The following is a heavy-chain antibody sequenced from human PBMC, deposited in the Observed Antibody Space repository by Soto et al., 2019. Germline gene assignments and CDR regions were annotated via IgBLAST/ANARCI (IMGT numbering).Heavy chain of an antibody. V-gene: IGHV4-39*01. Sequence: QLQLQESGPGLVKPSETLSLTCTVSGGSISSSSYYWGWIRQPPGKGLEWIGSIYYSGSTYYNPSLKSRVTISVDTSKNQFSLKLSSVTAADTAVYYCASGYSGYDYYYYYYMDVWGKGTTVTVSS. CDR2: IYYSGST. CDR1: GGSISSSSYY. CDR3: ASGYSGYDYYYYYYMDV. J-gene: IGHJ6*03. D-gene: IGHD5-12*01.